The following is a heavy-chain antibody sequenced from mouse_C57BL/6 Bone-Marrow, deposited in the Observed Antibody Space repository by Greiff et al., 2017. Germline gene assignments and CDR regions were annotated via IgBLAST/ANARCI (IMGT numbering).Heavy chain of an antibody. J-gene: IGHJ4*01. Sequence: VQLQQSGAELARPGASVKLSCKASGYTFTSYGISWVKQRTGQGLEWIGEIYPRSGNTYYNEKFKGKATLTADKSSSTAYLELRSLTSEDSAVYFCARRYYYGYAMDYWGQGTSVTVSS. V-gene: IGHV1-81*01. D-gene: IGHD1-1*01. CDR2: IYPRSGNT. CDR3: ARRYYYGYAMDY. CDR1: GYTFTSYG.